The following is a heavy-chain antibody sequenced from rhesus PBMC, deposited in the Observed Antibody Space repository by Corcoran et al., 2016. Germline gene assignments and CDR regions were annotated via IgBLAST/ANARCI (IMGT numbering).Heavy chain of an antibody. CDR2: NYGSCGST. CDR1: GGSISDDYY. CDR3: GRPYSGSYYRFDV. J-gene: IGHJ5-1*01. D-gene: IGHD3-16*01. V-gene: IGHV4-106*01. Sequence: QVQLQESGPGLVKPSETLSLTCAVSGGSISDDYYWSRIRQPPGKGLEWIGYNYGSCGSTNYNPSLRNRVTISRDRSKNQFCLRLNSVTAAATAMYYCGRPYSGSYYRFDVWGAGVLVTVSS.